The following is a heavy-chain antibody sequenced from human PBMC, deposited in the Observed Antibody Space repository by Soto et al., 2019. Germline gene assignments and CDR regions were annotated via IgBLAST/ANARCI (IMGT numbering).Heavy chain of an antibody. J-gene: IGHJ4*02. CDR1: GYTFTSYY. D-gene: IGHD1-1*01. CDR3: ARERENWNDLNYFDY. CDR2: INPSGGST. Sequence: GASVKVSCKASGYTFTSYYMHWVRQAPGQGLEWMGIINPSGGSTSYAQKFQGRVTMTRDTSTSTVYMELSSLRSEDTAVYYCARERENWNDLNYFDYWGQGTLVTVSS. V-gene: IGHV1-46*01.